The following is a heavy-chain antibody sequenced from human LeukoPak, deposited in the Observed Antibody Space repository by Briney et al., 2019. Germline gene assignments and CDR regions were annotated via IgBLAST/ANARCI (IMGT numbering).Heavy chain of an antibody. V-gene: IGHV4-34*01. D-gene: IGHD3-22*01. Sequence: SETLSLTCAVYGGSFSGYYWSWIRQPPGKGLEWIGEINHSGSTNYNPSLKSRVTMSVDMSKNQFSLKLSSVTAADTAVYYCTRGSIAYYYMDVWGKGTTVTISS. J-gene: IGHJ6*03. CDR3: TRGSIAYYYMDV. CDR1: GGSFSGYY. CDR2: INHSGST.